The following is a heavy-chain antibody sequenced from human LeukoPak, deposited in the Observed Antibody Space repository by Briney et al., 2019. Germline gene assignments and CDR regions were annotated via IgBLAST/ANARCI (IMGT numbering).Heavy chain of an antibody. CDR2: IYSSGTT. CDR3: AREAGSYDSSGYYSLYYSFDY. J-gene: IGHJ4*02. D-gene: IGHD3-22*01. V-gene: IGHV4-4*08. Sequence: SETLSLTCTVSGGSISSYYWSWIRQPPGKGLEWIGHIYSSGTTNYNPSLKSRVTMSVDTSKNQFSLKLTSVTAADTAVYYCAREAGSYDSSGYYSLYYSFDYWGQGTLVTVSS. CDR1: GGSISSYY.